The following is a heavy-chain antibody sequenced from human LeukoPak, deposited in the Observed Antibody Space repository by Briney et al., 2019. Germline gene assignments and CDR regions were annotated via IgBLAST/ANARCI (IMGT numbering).Heavy chain of an antibody. D-gene: IGHD6-13*01. J-gene: IGHJ4*02. CDR1: GFSLSTRGVG. Sequence: SGPTLVKPTQTLTLTCTFSGFSLSTRGVGVGWIRQPPGRALEWLALIYWNDDKRYSPSLKSRLTITKDTSKNQVVLTMTNMDPVDTATYYCAHTREYSSSWYADYWGQGTLVTVSS. CDR3: AHTREYSSSWYADY. CDR2: IYWNDDK. V-gene: IGHV2-5*01.